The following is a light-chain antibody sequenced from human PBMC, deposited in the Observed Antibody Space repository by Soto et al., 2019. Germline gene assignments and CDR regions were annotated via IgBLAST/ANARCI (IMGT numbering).Light chain of an antibody. CDR2: DTS. CDR1: QSIYEK. Sequence: EIVMTQSPATLSVSPGERVTLFCRASQSIYEKLAWYQQKPGQTPRLAIYDTSTRATGTPGSFSGSGSGTEFTLTISSLQSEDFAVYYCQQYNRWPLTFGGGTKVDIK. CDR3: QQYNRWPLT. J-gene: IGKJ4*01. V-gene: IGKV3-15*01.